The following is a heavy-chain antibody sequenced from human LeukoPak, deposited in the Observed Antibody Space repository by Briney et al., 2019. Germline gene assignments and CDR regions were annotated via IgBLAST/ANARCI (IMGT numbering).Heavy chain of an antibody. D-gene: IGHD3-3*01. CDR2: ISGSGGST. V-gene: IGHV3-23*01. J-gene: IGHJ4*02. CDR3: AKWRNYDFWSGYQGFDY. CDR1: GFTFSSYA. Sequence: GSLRLSCAASGFTFSSYAMSWVRQAPGKGLEWVSAISGSGGSTYYADSVKGRFTISRDNSKNTLYLQMNSLRAEDTAVYYCAKWRNYDFWSGYQGFDYWGQGTLVTVSS.